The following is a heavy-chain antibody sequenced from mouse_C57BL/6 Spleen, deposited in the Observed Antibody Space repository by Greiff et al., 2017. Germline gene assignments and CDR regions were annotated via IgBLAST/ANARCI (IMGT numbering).Heavy chain of an antibody. CDR2: ISSGGSYT. Sequence: DVKLVESGGDLVKPGGSLKLSCAASGFTFSSYGMSWVRQTPDKRLEWVATISSGGSYTYYPDSVKGRFTISCDNAKHTLYLQMSSLKSEDTAMYYCARHNGSSYAGAMDYWGQGTSVTVSS. D-gene: IGHD1-1*01. CDR3: ARHNGSSYAGAMDY. J-gene: IGHJ4*01. CDR1: GFTFSSYG. V-gene: IGHV5-6*02.